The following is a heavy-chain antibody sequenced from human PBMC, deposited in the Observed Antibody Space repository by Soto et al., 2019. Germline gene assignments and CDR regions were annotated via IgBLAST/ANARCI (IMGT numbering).Heavy chain of an antibody. CDR3: ARGYCTATICDPWFDP. CDR2: IYPGDSDT. J-gene: IGHJ5*02. D-gene: IGHD2-8*02. Sequence: PGESLKISCDGSGYAFSIYCIALVLQMPGKGLEWMGIIYPGDSDTRYSPSFQGQVTISVDKSITTAYLQWSSLKASDTAMYYCARGYCTATICDPWFDPWGQGTLVTV. V-gene: IGHV5-51*01. CDR1: GYAFSIYC.